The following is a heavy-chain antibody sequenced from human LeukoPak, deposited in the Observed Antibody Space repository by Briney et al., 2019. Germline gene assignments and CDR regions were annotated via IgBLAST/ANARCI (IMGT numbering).Heavy chain of an antibody. V-gene: IGHV3-74*01. CDR2: INSDGSST. Sequence: PGGSLRLSCAASGFTFNSYWMHWVRQAPGKGLVWVSRINSDGSSTSYADSVKGRFTISRDNAKNTLYLQMNSLRAEDTAVYYRARSAHCSGGSCYSPFDYWGQGTLVTVSS. D-gene: IGHD2-15*01. CDR3: ARSAHCSGGSCYSPFDY. CDR1: GFTFNSYW. J-gene: IGHJ4*02.